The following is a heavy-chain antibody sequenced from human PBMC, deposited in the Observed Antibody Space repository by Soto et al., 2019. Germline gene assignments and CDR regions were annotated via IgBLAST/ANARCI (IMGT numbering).Heavy chain of an antibody. CDR3: ARGATVTTFHYYMDV. J-gene: IGHJ6*03. V-gene: IGHV1-69*02. CDR2: IIPILGIA. Sequence: ASVKVSCKASGGTFSSYTISWVRQAPGQGLEWMGRIIPILGIANYAQKFQGRVTITADKSTSTAYMELSSLRSEDTAVYYCARGATVTTFHYYMDVWGKGTTVTVSS. D-gene: IGHD4-17*01. CDR1: GGTFSSYT.